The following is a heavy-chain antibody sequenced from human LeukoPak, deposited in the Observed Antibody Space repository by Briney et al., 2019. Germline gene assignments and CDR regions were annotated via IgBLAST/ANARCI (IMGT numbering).Heavy chain of an antibody. J-gene: IGHJ3*02. CDR1: GGSISSSSYY. CDR2: IYYSGST. V-gene: IGHV4-39*07. Sequence: SETLSLTCTVAGGSISSSSYYWGWIRQPPGKGLEWIGSIYYSGSTYYNPSLKSRGTISVDTSKNQFSLKLSSVTAADTAVYYCARRLRYGSASYYDAFDIWGQGTMVTVSS. D-gene: IGHD3-10*01. CDR3: ARRLRYGSASYYDAFDI.